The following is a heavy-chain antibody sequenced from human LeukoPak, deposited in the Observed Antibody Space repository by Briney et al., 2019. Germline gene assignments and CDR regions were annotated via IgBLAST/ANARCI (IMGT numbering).Heavy chain of an antibody. D-gene: IGHD3-10*01. V-gene: IGHV3-48*04. Sequence: QPGGSLRLSCAASGFTFSSYAMSWVRQAPGKGLEWVSAISSSSSTIYYADSVKGRFTISRGNAKNSLYLQMNSLRAEDTAVYYCASGRGYFDYWGQGTLVTVSS. J-gene: IGHJ4*02. CDR3: ASGRGYFDY. CDR1: GFTFSSYA. CDR2: ISSSSSTI.